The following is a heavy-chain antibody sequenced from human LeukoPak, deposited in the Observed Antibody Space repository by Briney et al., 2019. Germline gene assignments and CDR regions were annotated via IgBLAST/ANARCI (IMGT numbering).Heavy chain of an antibody. D-gene: IGHD1-26*01. J-gene: IGHJ3*02. V-gene: IGHV3-11*01. CDR3: AKYSGSYYGAFDI. CDR1: GFTFSDYY. Sequence: GGSLRLSCAASGFTFSDYYMSWIRQAPGKGLEWVSYISSSGSTIYYADSVKGRFTISRDNAKNSLCLQMNSLRAEDTAVYYCAKYSGSYYGAFDIWGQGTMVTVSS. CDR2: ISSSGSTI.